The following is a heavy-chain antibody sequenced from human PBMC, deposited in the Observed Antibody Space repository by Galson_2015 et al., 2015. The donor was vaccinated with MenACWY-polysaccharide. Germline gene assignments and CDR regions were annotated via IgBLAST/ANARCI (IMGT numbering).Heavy chain of an antibody. CDR1: GFTFDDYA. CDR2: ISGDGGST. D-gene: IGHD3-3*01. V-gene: IGHV3-43*02. J-gene: IGHJ3*02. CDR3: AKDKLNYDFWSGYFRAFDI. Sequence: SLRLSCAASGFTFDDYAMHWVRHAPGKGLEWVSLISGDGGSTYYADSVKGRFTISRDNSKNSLYLQMNSLRTEDTALYYCAKDKLNYDFWSGYFRAFDIWGQGTMVTVSS.